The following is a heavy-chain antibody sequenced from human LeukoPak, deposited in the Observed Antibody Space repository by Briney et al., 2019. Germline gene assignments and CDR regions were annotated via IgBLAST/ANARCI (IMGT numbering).Heavy chain of an antibody. CDR3: ARKTRTEYSSSWYWWFDP. Sequence: SSETLSLTCAVYGGSFSGYYWSWIRQPPGKGLEWIGEINHSGSTNYNPSLKSRVTISEDTSKNQFSLKLSSVTAADTAVYYCARKTRTEYSSSWYWWFDPWGQGTLVTVSS. V-gene: IGHV4-34*01. CDR1: GGSFSGYY. J-gene: IGHJ5*02. D-gene: IGHD6-13*01. CDR2: INHSGST.